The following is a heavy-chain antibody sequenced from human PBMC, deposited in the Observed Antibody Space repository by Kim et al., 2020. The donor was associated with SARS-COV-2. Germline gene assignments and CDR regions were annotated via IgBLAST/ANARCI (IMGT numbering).Heavy chain of an antibody. J-gene: IGHJ4*02. CDR2: NT. CDR3: AREAVAGSFDY. V-gene: IGHV1-3*01. Sequence: NTRHAQKFQARVSITRDTSATTAYLELSGLRSEDTAVYYCAREAVAGSFDYWGQGTLVTVSS. D-gene: IGHD6-19*01.